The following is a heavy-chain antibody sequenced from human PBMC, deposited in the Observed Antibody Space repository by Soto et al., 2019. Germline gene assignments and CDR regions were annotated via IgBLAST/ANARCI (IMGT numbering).Heavy chain of an antibody. D-gene: IGHD3-16*01. CDR3: ARVGGRGWLPFDP. CDR1: GDSISTDY. J-gene: IGHJ5*02. Sequence: PSETLSLTCTVSGDSISTDYWSWIRQSPGKGLEWIGFIYYGGSTNYNPSLKSRVTISVDTSKNQFSLKLSSVTAADTAVYYCARVGGRGWLPFDPWGQGTLVTVSS. CDR2: IYYGGST. V-gene: IGHV4-59*01.